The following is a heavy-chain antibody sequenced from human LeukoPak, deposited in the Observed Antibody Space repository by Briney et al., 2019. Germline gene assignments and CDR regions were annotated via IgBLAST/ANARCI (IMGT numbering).Heavy chain of an antibody. CDR2: ISSSSSTI. Sequence: GGSLRLSCAASGFTFSSYSMNWVRQAPGKGLEWVSYISSSSSTIYYADSVKGRFTISRDNAKNTLYLQMNSLRAEDTAVYYCARSNSSGWYYFDYWGQGALVTVSS. J-gene: IGHJ4*02. CDR1: GFTFSSYS. CDR3: ARSNSSGWYYFDY. V-gene: IGHV3-48*04. D-gene: IGHD6-19*01.